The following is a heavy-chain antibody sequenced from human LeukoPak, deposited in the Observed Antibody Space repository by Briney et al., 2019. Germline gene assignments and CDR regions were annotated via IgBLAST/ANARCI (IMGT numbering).Heavy chain of an antibody. CDR3: ARGPKGIQLWFGGVKNWFDP. D-gene: IGHD5-18*01. V-gene: IGHV4-39*07. Sequence: SETLSLTCSVSGDSISLSFYYWGWIRQPPGKGLEWIGEINHSGSTNYNPSLKSRVTISVDTSKNQFSLKLSSVTAADTAVYYCARGPKGIQLWFGGVKNWFDPWGQGTLVTVSS. CDR1: GDSISLSFYY. J-gene: IGHJ5*02. CDR2: INHSGST.